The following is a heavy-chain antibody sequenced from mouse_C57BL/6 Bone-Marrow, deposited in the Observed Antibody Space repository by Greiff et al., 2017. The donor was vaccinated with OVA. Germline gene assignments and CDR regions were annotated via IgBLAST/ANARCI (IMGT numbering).Heavy chain of an antibody. Sequence: EVQLVESGGDLVKPGGSLKLSCAASGFTFSSYGMSWVRQTPDQRLEWVATISSGGSYTYYPDSVKGRFTISRDNAKNTLYLQMSSLKSEDTAMYYCARRGLRRPFAYWGQGTLVTVSA. D-gene: IGHD2-2*01. CDR2: ISSGGSYT. V-gene: IGHV5-6*01. J-gene: IGHJ3*01. CDR3: ARRGLRRPFAY. CDR1: GFTFSSYG.